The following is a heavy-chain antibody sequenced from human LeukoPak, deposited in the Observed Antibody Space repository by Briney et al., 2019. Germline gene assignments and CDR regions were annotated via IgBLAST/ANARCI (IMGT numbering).Heavy chain of an antibody. CDR2: IICSGGST. D-gene: IGHD3-3*01. Sequence: GGSLSLSFAASGFPFSSYAMSWVRQAPGKGLEGVSAIICSGGSTYYSDSVKGRFTISRDNSKNTLYLQMNSLRAEDTAVYYCAKSEDYDFWSGYNWFDPWGQGTLVTVSS. J-gene: IGHJ5*02. CDR1: GFPFSSYA. CDR3: AKSEDYDFWSGYNWFDP. V-gene: IGHV3-23*01.